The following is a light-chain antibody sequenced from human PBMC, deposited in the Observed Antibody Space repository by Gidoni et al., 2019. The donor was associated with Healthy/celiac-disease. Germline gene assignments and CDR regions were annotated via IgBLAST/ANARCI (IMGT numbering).Light chain of an antibody. Sequence: DIQMTQSPSTLSAPVGDRVTITCRASQSINSWLAWYQQKPGKAPKLLIYDASSLESGVPSRFSGSGSGTEFTLTISSLQPDDFETYYCRRYNSYFWTFGQGTKVEIK. V-gene: IGKV1-5*01. CDR2: DAS. J-gene: IGKJ1*01. CDR3: RRYNSYFWT. CDR1: QSINSW.